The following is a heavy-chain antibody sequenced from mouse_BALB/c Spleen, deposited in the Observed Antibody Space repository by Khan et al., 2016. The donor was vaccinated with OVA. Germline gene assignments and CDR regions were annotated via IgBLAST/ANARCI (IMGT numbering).Heavy chain of an antibody. D-gene: IGHD1-1*01. Sequence: EVQLQESGPGLVKPSQSLSLTCTVTGYSITSGYAWNWIRQFPGNKLEWMGYISYSGSTSYNPSLRSRISITRGPSKNPFFLQLNSVTNEDTATYDCARTNYYGYAMDYWGQGASVTVSS. CDR2: ISYSGST. V-gene: IGHV3-2*02. CDR3: ARTNYYGYAMDY. CDR1: GYSITSGYA. J-gene: IGHJ4*01.